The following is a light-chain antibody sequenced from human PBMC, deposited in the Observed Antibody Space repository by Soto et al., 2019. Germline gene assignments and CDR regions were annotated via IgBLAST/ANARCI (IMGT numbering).Light chain of an antibody. Sequence: QSALTQPASVSGSPGQSITISCTGTSSDIGGYNYVSWYQHHPGKAPKLMIYGVSNRPSGVSDRFSGSKSGNTASLTISGLQAEDEADYYRSSYSSSSTSSVVFGGGTKLTVL. V-gene: IGLV2-14*03. CDR1: SSDIGGYNY. CDR3: SSYSSSSTSSVV. CDR2: GVS. J-gene: IGLJ2*01.